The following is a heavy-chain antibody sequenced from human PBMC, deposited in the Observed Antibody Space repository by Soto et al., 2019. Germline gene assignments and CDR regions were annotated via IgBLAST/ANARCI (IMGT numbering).Heavy chain of an antibody. CDR1: GGSISSGGYY. Sequence: SETLSLTCTVSGGSISSGGYYWSWIRQHPGKGLEWIGYIYYSKSTYYNSSLKSRVTISLDTSKNQFSLKLSSVTAADTAVYYCARAQGYYDSSGYYPGPYYYGMDVWGQGTTVTVSS. CDR3: ARAQGYYDSSGYYPGPYYYGMDV. CDR2: IYYSKST. D-gene: IGHD3-22*01. V-gene: IGHV4-31*03. J-gene: IGHJ6*02.